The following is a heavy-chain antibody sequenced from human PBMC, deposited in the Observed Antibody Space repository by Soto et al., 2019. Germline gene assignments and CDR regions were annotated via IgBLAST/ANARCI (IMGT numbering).Heavy chain of an antibody. J-gene: IGHJ4*02. Sequence: QVRLVQSGAEVKKPGSSMKVSCKASGGTFSSYSINCVRQAPGQGLEWMGRIIPILDIVNYAQKFQGRVTITADKSTGTAYTELNSLRSDDTAVYYCATGISASGQLDYWGQGTLVTVST. CDR3: ATGISASGQLDY. CDR1: GGTFSSYS. D-gene: IGHD6-13*01. V-gene: IGHV1-69*02. CDR2: IIPILDIV.